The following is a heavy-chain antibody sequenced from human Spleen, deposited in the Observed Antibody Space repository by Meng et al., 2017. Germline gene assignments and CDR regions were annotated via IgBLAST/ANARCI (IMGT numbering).Heavy chain of an antibody. CDR1: GYTFGSYG. CDR2: INAGTGDR. V-gene: IGHV1-18*01. Sequence: QVHLLQSGPEVKKPGASVRVSCKASGYTFGSYGICWVRQAPGQGLEWMGWINAGTGDRKYSQKFQDRVTITRDTSATTVYMELSSLRFEDTAVYYCARDPPATTLYLDCWGQGTLVTVSS. D-gene: IGHD4-11*01. J-gene: IGHJ4*02. CDR3: ARDPPATTLYLDC.